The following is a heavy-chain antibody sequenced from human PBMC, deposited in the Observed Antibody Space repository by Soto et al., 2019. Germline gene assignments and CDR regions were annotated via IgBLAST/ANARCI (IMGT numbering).Heavy chain of an antibody. V-gene: IGHV1-69*06. D-gene: IGHD2-15*01. J-gene: IGHJ6*02. CDR1: GGTFSNYA. CDR3: ARGGGYCSGGSCSPGGYYYYGMDV. CDR2: IIPIFGTA. Sequence: ASVKVSCKASGGTFSNYAISWVRQAPGQGLEWMGGIIPIFGTANYAQKFQGRVTITADKSTSTACMELSSLRSEDTAVYYCARGGGYCSGGSCSPGGYYYYGMDVWGQGTTVTVSS.